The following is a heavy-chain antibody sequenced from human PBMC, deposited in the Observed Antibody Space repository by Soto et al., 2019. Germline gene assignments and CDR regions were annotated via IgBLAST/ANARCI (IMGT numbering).Heavy chain of an antibody. CDR1: GFTFSSYA. CDR2: ISGSGDST. CDR3: ARRSSGWYFDY. D-gene: IGHD6-19*01. Sequence: EVQLLESGGGLVQPGGSLRLSCAASGFTFSSYAMNWVRQAPGKGLEWVSVISGSGDSTYYADSVKGRFIISRDNSKNTLYLQMNSLRAEDTAVYYCARRSSGWYFDYWGQGTLVTVSS. J-gene: IGHJ4*02. V-gene: IGHV3-23*01.